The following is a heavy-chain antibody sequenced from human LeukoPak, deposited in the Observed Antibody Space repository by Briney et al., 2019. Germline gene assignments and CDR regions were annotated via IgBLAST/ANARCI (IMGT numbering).Heavy chain of an antibody. Sequence: SETLSLTCSVSGGSISSYYWSWIRQPPGKGLEWIGYIYYSGSTNHNPPLKGRVTISLDTSKNQFSLKLTSVTAADTAVYYCARKGEHYYDSGKVWPAWFDPWGQGTLVTVSS. J-gene: IGHJ5*02. CDR1: GGSISSYY. CDR3: ARKGEHYYDSGKVWPAWFDP. V-gene: IGHV4-59*01. CDR2: IYYSGST. D-gene: IGHD3-10*01.